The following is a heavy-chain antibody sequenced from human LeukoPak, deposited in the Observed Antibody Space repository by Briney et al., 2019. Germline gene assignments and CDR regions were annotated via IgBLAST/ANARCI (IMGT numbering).Heavy chain of an antibody. V-gene: IGHV1-46*01. CDR2: INPSGGST. CDR3: AREGVSGIAAAGTAAY. CDR1: GYTFTSYY. J-gene: IGHJ4*02. D-gene: IGHD6-13*01. Sequence: ASVKVSCKASGYTFTSYYMHWVRQAPGQGLEWMGIINPSGGSTSYAQKFQGRVTMTRDTSTSTVYMELSSLRSEDTAVYYCAREGVSGIAAAGTAAYWGQGTLVTVSS.